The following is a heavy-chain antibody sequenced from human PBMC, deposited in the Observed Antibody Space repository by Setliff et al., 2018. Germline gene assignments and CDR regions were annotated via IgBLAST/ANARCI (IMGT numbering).Heavy chain of an antibody. CDR1: GGSMNSYY. CDR3: ARDGAYGSGIYYPLAF. J-gene: IGHJ4*02. V-gene: IGHV4-59*01. D-gene: IGHD3-10*01. CDR2: IYDTGST. Sequence: SETLSLTCTVSGGSMNSYYLSWIRQPPGKGLEWIGDIYDTGSTNYNPSLKSRVTISVNTSKNQFSLKLTSVTAADTAVYYCARDGAYGSGIYYPLAFWGQGTLVTVSS.